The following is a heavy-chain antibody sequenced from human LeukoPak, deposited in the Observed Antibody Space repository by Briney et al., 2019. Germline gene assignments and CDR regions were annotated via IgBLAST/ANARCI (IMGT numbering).Heavy chain of an antibody. V-gene: IGHV3-21*04. D-gene: IGHD2-21*01. Sequence: GGSLRLSCAASGFTFSSYSMNWVRQAPGKGLEWVSSISSSSSYIYYADSVKGRFTISRDNAKNSLYLQMNSLRAEDTAVYYCARPTATPAGDYHYHYIHVWGKGITVTVSS. CDR1: GFTFSSYS. J-gene: IGHJ6*03. CDR3: ARPTATPAGDYHYHYIHV. CDR2: ISSSSSYI.